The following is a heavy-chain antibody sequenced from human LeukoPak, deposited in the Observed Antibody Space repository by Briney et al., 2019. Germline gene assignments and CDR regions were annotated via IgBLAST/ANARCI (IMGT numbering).Heavy chain of an antibody. J-gene: IGHJ5*02. CDR3: ARGPVAGTPPNWFDP. CDR1: GYTFTRYG. CDR2: ISAYNGNT. Sequence: ASVKVSCMASGYTFTRYGISWVRQAPGQGLEWMGWISAYNGNTKYAQKLQGRVTMTTDTSTSTAYMELRSLRSDDTAVYYCARGPVAGTPPNWFDPWGQGTLVTVSS. V-gene: IGHV1-18*01. D-gene: IGHD6-19*01.